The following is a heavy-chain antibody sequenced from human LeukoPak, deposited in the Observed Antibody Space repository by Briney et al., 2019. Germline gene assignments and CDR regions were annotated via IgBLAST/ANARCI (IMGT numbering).Heavy chain of an antibody. V-gene: IGHV3-23*01. CDR3: AKGLTPFHAYYFDY. J-gene: IGHJ4*02. CDR2: ISGSGGST. D-gene: IGHD2/OR15-2a*01. CDR1: GFTVSSNY. Sequence: PGGSLRLSCAASGFTVSSNYMSWVRQAPGKGLEWVSAISGSGGSTYYADSVKGRFTISRDNSKNTLYLQMNSLRAEDTAVYYCAKGLTPFHAYYFDYWGQGTLVTVSS.